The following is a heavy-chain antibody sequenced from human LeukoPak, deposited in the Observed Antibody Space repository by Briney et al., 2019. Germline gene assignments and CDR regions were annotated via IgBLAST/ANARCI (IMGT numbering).Heavy chain of an antibody. CDR3: VSLWELLTWAYFDY. J-gene: IGHJ4*02. D-gene: IGHD1-26*01. V-gene: IGHV3-21*01. CDR2: ISSSSSYI. Sequence: GGSLRLSCAASGFTFSSYSMNWVRQAPGKGLEWVSSISSSSSYIYYADSVKGRFTISRDNAKNSLYLQMNSLRAEDTAVYYCVSLWELLTWAYFDYWGQGTLVTVSS. CDR1: GFTFSSYS.